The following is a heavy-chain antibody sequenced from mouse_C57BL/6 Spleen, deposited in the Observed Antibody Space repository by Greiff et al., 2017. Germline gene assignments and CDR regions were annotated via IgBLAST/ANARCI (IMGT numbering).Heavy chain of an antibody. CDR1: GYTFTSYW. D-gene: IGHD1-1*01. V-gene: IGHV1-52*01. CDR3: ASPLYYGSFHWYFDV. J-gene: IGHJ1*03. Sequence: VQLQQPGAELVRPGSSVKLSCKASGYTFTSYWMHWVKQRPIQGLEWIGNIDPSDSETHYNQKFKDKATLTVDKSSSTAYMQLSSLTSEDSAVYYCASPLYYGSFHWYFDVWGTGTTVTVSS. CDR2: IDPSDSET.